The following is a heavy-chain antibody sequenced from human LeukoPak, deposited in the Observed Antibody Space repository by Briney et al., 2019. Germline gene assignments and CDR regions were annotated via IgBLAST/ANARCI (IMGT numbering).Heavy chain of an antibody. CDR2: ISYDGSNK. V-gene: IGHV3-30*18. CDR1: GFTFSSYG. D-gene: IGHD6-13*01. CDR3: GKDLMSSSWYADY. Sequence: GGSLRLSCAASGFTFSSYGMSWVRQAPGKGLEWVAVISYDGSNKYYADSVKGRFTISRDNSKNTLYLQMNSLRAEDTAVYYCGKDLMSSSWYADYWGQGTLVTVSS. J-gene: IGHJ4*02.